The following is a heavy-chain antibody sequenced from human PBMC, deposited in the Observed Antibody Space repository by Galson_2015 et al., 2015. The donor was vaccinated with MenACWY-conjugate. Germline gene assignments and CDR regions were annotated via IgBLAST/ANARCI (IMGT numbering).Heavy chain of an antibody. CDR2: IDPTDSYT. D-gene: IGHD2-2*01. CDR3: TRQMPLDWFDP. J-gene: IGHJ5*02. Sequence: WVRQLPGKGLEWMGRIDPTDSYTKYSPSFQGHVTFSADRSINTVYLQWRSLRASDTAIYYCTRQMPLDWFDPWGQGTLVTVSS. V-gene: IGHV5-10-1*01.